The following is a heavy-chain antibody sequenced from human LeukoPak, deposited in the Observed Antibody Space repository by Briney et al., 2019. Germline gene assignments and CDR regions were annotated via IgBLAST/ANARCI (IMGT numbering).Heavy chain of an antibody. CDR3: ARGHHVVVATATWASDAFDL. V-gene: IGHV5-51*01. Sequence: GGSLQISCKGSGYSFTSYWIGWVRQMPGKGLEGMGIIYPGDSATTSTPSFQGQVTISADKSITTAYLQWNSLKASATAMYYCARGHHVVVATATWASDAFDLWGQGTMVTVSS. CDR1: GYSFTSYW. J-gene: IGHJ3*01. CDR2: IYPGDSAT. D-gene: IGHD2-21*02.